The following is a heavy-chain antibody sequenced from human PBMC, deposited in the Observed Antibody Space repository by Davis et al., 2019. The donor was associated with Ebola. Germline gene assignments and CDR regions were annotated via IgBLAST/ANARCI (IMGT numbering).Heavy chain of an antibody. D-gene: IGHD2-2*01. CDR2: IDPSDSYT. J-gene: IGHJ4*02. Sequence: PGGSLRLSCKGSGYSFTSYWITWVRQMPGKGLEWMGRIDPSDSYTNYSPSFQGHVTISADKSISTAYLQWSSLKASDTAMYYCARHCISTSCPNNFDYWGQGTLVTVSS. V-gene: IGHV5-10-1*01. CDR3: ARHCISTSCPNNFDY. CDR1: GYSFTSYW.